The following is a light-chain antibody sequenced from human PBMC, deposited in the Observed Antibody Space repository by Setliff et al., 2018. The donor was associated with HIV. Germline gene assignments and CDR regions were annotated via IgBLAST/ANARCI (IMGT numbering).Light chain of an antibody. Sequence: QSALTQPASVSGSPGQSITIFCTGTSSDVGGYNLVSWYQHHPDKAPKLIIYEVRERPSGVSNRFSGSKSGNTASLTISGLQAEDEADYYCCSFAGSNTYVFGTGTKVTVL. V-gene: IGLV2-23*02. CDR1: SSDVGGYNL. J-gene: IGLJ1*01. CDR3: CSFAGSNTYV. CDR2: EVR.